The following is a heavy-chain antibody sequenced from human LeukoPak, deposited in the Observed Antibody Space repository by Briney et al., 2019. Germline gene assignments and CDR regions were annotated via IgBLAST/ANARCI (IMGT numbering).Heavy chain of an antibody. J-gene: IGHJ3*02. Sequence: ASVKVSCKTFGYTFTHYYIHWVRQAPGRGLEWMGRINPGDGSTIYAQKFQGRVTMARDTSTTTAYMELRSLRSDDTAVYYCATDQLRFLVPSGGTYAFDIWGQGTMVTVSS. CDR1: GYTFTHYY. CDR3: ATDQLRFLVPSGGTYAFDI. V-gene: IGHV1-46*01. CDR2: INPGDGST. D-gene: IGHD3-3*01.